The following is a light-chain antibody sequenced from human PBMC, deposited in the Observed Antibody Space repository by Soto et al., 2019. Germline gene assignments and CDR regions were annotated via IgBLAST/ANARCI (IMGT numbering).Light chain of an antibody. J-gene: IGKJ1*01. CDR2: GAS. Sequence: EFVLTQAPGTLSLSPGERATLSCRASQRVTSSYLAWYQQKPGQAPRLLIYGASSRATGIPDRFSGSGYGTDFTLTISRLEPEDFAVYYCQQDGTSRTFGQGTKGEIE. V-gene: IGKV3-20*01. CDR3: QQDGTSRT. CDR1: QRVTSSY.